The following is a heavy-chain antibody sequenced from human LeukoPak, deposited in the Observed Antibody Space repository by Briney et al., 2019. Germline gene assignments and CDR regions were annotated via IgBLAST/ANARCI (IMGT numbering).Heavy chain of an antibody. CDR3: ARDDSNYRQAFDI. D-gene: IGHD4-11*01. CDR2: IYYSGST. V-gene: IGHV4-59*01. Sequence: KASETLSLTCTVSGGSISSYYWSWIRQPPGKGLEWIGYIYYSGSTNYNPSLKSRVTISVDTSKNQFSLKLSSVTAADTAVYYCARDDSNYRQAFDIWGQGTMVTVSS. CDR1: GGSISSYY. J-gene: IGHJ3*02.